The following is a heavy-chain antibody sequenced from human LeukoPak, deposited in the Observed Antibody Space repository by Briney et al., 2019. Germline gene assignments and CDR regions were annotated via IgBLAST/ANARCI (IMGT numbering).Heavy chain of an antibody. J-gene: IGHJ6*04. Sequence: GGSLRLSCAASGFPFDEHAMHWVRQAPGKGLEWVSGISYSSETIGYVDSVKGQFTISRDNAKNSLYLQMNSLRAEDTAVYYCAELGITMIGGVWGKGTTVTISS. CDR1: GFPFDEHA. V-gene: IGHV3-9*01. D-gene: IGHD3-10*02. CDR3: AELGITMIGGV. CDR2: ISYSSETI.